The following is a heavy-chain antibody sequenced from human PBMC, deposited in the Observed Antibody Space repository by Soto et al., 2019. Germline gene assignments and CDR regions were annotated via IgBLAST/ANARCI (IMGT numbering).Heavy chain of an antibody. Sequence: GGSLRLSCAASGFTFSSYAMSWVRQAPGKGLEWVSAISGSGGSTYYADSVKGRFNISRDKSKNKLYLQMNSQRAEDSAVYYCAKGGTTGDLVDYWGQGTLVTVSS. CDR3: AKGGTTGDLVDY. J-gene: IGHJ4*02. D-gene: IGHD7-27*01. CDR1: GFTFSSYA. V-gene: IGHV3-23*01. CDR2: ISGSGGST.